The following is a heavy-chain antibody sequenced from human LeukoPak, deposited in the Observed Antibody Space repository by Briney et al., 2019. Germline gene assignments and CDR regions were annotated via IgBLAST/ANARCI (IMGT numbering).Heavy chain of an antibody. V-gene: IGHV3-23*01. CDR3: AKDRFGELYIEYFQH. Sequence: GGSLRLFCAASGFTFSSYAMSWVRQAPGKGLEWVSAISGSGGSTYYADSVKGRFTISRDNSKNTLYLQMNSLRAEDTAVYYCAKDRFGELYIEYFQHWGQGTLVTVSS. D-gene: IGHD3-10*01. CDR2: ISGSGGST. CDR1: GFTFSSYA. J-gene: IGHJ1*01.